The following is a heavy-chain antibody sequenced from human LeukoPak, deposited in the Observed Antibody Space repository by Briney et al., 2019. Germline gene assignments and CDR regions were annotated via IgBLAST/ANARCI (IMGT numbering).Heavy chain of an antibody. CDR2: IYYSGST. J-gene: IGHJ3*02. V-gene: IGHV4-61*01. CDR3: ARGLGHRAFDI. Sequence: SDTLSLTCTVSGGSVSSGSYYWSWIRQPPGKGLEWIGYIYYSGSTNYNPSLKSRVTISVDTSKNQFSLKLSSVTAADTAVYYCARGLGHRAFDIWGQGTMVTVSS. D-gene: IGHD1-14*01. CDR1: GGSVSSGSYY.